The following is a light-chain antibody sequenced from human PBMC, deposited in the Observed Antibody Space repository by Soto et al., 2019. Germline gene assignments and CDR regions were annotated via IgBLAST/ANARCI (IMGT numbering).Light chain of an antibody. CDR1: QSINSN. CDR2: AAS. Sequence: DLQMTQSPSSLSASVGDRVTITCRASQSINSNLNWYQQKPGKAPKLLIYAASILQSGVPSRFSGSGSGTDFTLTISSLQPEDFATYFCQQSYSTPYTFGQGTKLEIK. CDR3: QQSYSTPYT. V-gene: IGKV1-39*01. J-gene: IGKJ2*01.